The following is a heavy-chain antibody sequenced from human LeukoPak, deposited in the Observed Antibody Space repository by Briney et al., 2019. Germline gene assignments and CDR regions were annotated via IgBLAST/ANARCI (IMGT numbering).Heavy chain of an antibody. Sequence: GGSLRLSCAASGFTFSSYGMHWVRQAPGKGLEWMALISYDGSNKFYADSVKGRFAISRDHSKNTLYLQMNTLRAEDTAVYYCAGDPKGYCSGGDCYSFYFDYWGQGTLVTVSS. CDR1: GFTFSSYG. CDR3: AGDPKGYCSGGDCYSFYFDY. CDR2: ISYDGSNK. D-gene: IGHD2-15*01. V-gene: IGHV3-30*03. J-gene: IGHJ4*02.